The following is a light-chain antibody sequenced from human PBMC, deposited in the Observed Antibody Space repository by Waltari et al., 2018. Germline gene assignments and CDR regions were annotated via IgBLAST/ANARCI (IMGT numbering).Light chain of an antibody. CDR2: AAS. CDR3: QLGYTTPRT. Sequence: DIQMTQSPSSLSASVGDRVTITCRASQNIRNFLNWYQQKPGKAPDLLIYAASSLQTGVPSRCSGSGAGTDFTLTISGLQPEDFAVYFCQLGYTTPRTFGQGTKVEIK. J-gene: IGKJ1*01. V-gene: IGKV1-39*01. CDR1: QNIRNF.